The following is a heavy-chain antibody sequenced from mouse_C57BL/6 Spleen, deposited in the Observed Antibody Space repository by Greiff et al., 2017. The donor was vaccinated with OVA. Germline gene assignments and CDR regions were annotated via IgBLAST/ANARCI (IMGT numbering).Heavy chain of an antibody. J-gene: IGHJ4*01. V-gene: IGHV1-26*01. CDR2: INPNYGGT. CDR3: ARGGDYGRGYAMDY. Sequence: VQLQQSGPELVKPGASVKISCKASGYTFTDYYMNWVKQSHGKSLEWIGDINPNYGGTSYNQKFKGKATLTVDKSSSTAYMELRSLTSEDSAVYYCARGGDYGRGYAMDYWGQGTSVTVSS. D-gene: IGHD2-4*01. CDR1: GYTFTDYY.